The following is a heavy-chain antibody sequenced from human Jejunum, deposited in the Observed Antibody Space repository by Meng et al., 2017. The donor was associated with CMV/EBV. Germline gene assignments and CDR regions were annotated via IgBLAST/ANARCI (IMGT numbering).Heavy chain of an antibody. Sequence: FPFSSYAMPWVRQAPGKGLEWVAFTRYDGINKYHADSVKGRFTISKDFSKNTLYLQMNSLRVEDTAVYYCAKDRGSGGNGYGMDVWGQGTTVTVSS. CDR1: FPFSSYA. V-gene: IGHV3-30*02. D-gene: IGHD2-15*01. J-gene: IGHJ6*02. CDR3: AKDRGSGGNGYGMDV. CDR2: TRYDGINK.